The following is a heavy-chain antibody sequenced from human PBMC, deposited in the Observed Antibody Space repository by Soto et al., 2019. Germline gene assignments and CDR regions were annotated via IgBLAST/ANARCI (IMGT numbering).Heavy chain of an antibody. J-gene: IGHJ4*02. V-gene: IGHV3-33*06. CDR2: IWYDGSNK. Sequence: GGSLRLSCAASGFTFSSYGMHWVRQAPGKGLEWVAVIWYDGSNKYYADSVKGRFTISRDNSGNTLYLQLSSLRAEDAAVYYCAKGSASVSPYYFDYWGQGIQVTVSS. CDR3: AKGSASVSPYYFDY. CDR1: GFTFSSYG.